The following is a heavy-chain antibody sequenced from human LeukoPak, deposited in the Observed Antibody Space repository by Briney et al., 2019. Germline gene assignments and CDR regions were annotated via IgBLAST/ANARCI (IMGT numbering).Heavy chain of an antibody. Sequence: PSETLSLTCTVSGDSINDHYWSWIRQPPGEGLEWIGYIYSSVTTNYNPSLKSRVTISIDTSKSKFSLKLTSVTAPDTGVYYCARQRCSGNTCYRVDQLYYMDVWGKGTTVTVSS. CDR1: GDSINDHY. D-gene: IGHD2-15*01. CDR2: IYSSVTT. CDR3: ARQRCSGNTCYRVDQLYYMDV. V-gene: IGHV4-4*09. J-gene: IGHJ6*03.